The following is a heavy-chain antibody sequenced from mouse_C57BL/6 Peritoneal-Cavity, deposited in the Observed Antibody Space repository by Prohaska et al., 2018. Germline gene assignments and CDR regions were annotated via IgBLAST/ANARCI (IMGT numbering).Heavy chain of an antibody. Sequence: QVQLQQSGPELVKPGASVQISCKASGYTFTYYYITCVKQRPGQGLEWIGWIFPGSGSTYYNEKFKGKATLTGDKSSSTVYMLLSSLTAEDSAVYFCARGQFITTVVAFDYWGQGTTLTVSS. CDR2: IFPGSGST. CDR3: ARGQFITTVVAFDY. CDR1: GYTFTYYY. J-gene: IGHJ2*01. D-gene: IGHD1-1*01. V-gene: IGHV1-75*01.